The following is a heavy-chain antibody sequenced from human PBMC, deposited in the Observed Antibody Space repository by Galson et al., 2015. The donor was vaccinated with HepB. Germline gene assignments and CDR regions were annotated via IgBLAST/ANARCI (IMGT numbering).Heavy chain of an antibody. V-gene: IGHV1-46*03. J-gene: IGHJ3*01. D-gene: IGHD3-16*01. CDR1: GYTFTSYY. CDR3: ARGGELGFMITFGGYPDAFDL. Sequence: SVKVSCKASGYTFTSYYMHWVRQAPGQGLEWMGIINPSGGSTSYAQKFQGRVTMTRDTSTSTVYMELSSLRSEDTAVYYCARGGELGFMITFGGYPDAFDLSRQGTMVTVSS. CDR2: INPSGGST.